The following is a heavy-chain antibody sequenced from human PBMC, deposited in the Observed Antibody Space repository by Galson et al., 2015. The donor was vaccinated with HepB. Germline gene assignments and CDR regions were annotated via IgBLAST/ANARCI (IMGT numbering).Heavy chain of an antibody. Sequence: VRQPPGKGLEWIGSIYYSGSTYYNPSLKSRVTISVDTSKNQFSLKLSSVTAADTAVYYCARVSIAAAGTNWFDPWGQGTLVTVSS. CDR3: ARVSIAAAGTNWFDP. V-gene: IGHV4-39*07. CDR2: IYYSGST. J-gene: IGHJ5*02. D-gene: IGHD6-13*01.